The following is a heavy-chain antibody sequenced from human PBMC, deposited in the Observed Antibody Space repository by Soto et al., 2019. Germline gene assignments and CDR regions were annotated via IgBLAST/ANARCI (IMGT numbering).Heavy chain of an antibody. CDR2: IYHSGST. J-gene: IGHJ4*02. CDR3: ARGGWSLDY. D-gene: IGHD2-15*01. CDR1: GGSISSGGYS. V-gene: IGHV4-30-2*01. Sequence: SETLSLTCAVSGGSISSGGYSWSWIRQPPGKGLEWIGYIYHSGSTYYNPSLKSRVTISVDTSKNQFSLKLTSVTAADTAVYYCARGGWSLDYWGQGMLVTVSS.